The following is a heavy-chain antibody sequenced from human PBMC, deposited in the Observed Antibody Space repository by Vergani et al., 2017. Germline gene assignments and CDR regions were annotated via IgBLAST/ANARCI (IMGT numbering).Heavy chain of an antibody. CDR2: IQFDGSNQ. CDR3: AKHFRGWGIDY. CDR1: GFTLSNYD. J-gene: IGHJ4*02. Sequence: QVQLVESGGGVVQRGGSLRLSCATSGFTLSNYDMQGIRQGPGKGLEFVAFIQFDGSNQYYADSVKGRFTLSSDFSKNTLYLQMNSLRTDDTATYYCAKHFRGWGIDYWGQGTQVIVSS. V-gene: IGHV3-30*02. D-gene: IGHD3-16*01.